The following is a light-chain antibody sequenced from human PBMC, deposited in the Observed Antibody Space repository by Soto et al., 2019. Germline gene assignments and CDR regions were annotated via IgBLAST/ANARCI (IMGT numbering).Light chain of an antibody. V-gene: IGLV2-14*03. J-gene: IGLJ1*01. CDR3: SSRSSSTTLYV. CDR2: DVS. CDR1: SSDVGGYNY. Sequence: QSALTQPASVSGSPGQSITISCTGTSSDVGGYNYVSWYQQHPGKAPKFLIYDVSNRPSGVSNRFSGSKSGNTASLTISGLQAEDEADYYCSSRSSSTTLYVFGTGTKLTVL.